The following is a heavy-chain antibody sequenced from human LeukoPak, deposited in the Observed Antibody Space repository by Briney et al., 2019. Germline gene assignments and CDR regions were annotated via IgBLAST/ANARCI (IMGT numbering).Heavy chain of an antibody. V-gene: IGHV3-20*04. D-gene: IGHD3-22*01. Sequence: GGSLRLSCAASGFTFDDYGMSWVRQAPGKGLEWVSGINWNGGSTGYADSVKGRFTISRDNAKNSLYLQMNSLRAEDTALYYCARASYYYDSSGYYYRAFDIWGQGTVVTVSS. CDR3: ARASYYYDSSGYYYRAFDI. CDR2: INWNGGST. CDR1: GFTFDDYG. J-gene: IGHJ3*02.